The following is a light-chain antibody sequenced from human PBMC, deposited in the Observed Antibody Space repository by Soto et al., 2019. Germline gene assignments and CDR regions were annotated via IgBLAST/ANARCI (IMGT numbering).Light chain of an antibody. V-gene: IGLV2-8*01. CDR2: EVS. CDR1: SSHVGGYNY. J-gene: IGLJ2*01. CDR3: SSYAGSNLV. Sequence: QSALTQPPSASGSPGQSVTISCTGTSSHVGGYNYVSWYQQHPGKAPKVMIYEVSKRPSGVPDRFSGSKSGNTASLTVSGLQAEDEADYYCSSYAGSNLVFGGGTKLTVL.